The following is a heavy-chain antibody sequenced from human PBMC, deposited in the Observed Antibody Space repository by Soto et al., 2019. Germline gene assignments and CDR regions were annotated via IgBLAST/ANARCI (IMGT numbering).Heavy chain of an antibody. CDR3: ASAVSAAMTYYYGMDV. V-gene: IGHV1-69*13. J-gene: IGHJ6*02. Sequence: ASVKVSCKASGGTFSSYAISWVRQAPGQGLEWMGGIIPIFGTANYAQKFQGRVTITADESTSTAYMELSSLRSEDTAVYYCASAVSAAMTYYYGMDVWGQGTTVTVSS. CDR1: GGTFSSYA. D-gene: IGHD2-2*01. CDR2: IIPIFGTA.